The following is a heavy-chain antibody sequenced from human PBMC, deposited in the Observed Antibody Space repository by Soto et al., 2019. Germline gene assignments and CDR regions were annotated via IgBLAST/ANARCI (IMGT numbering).Heavy chain of an antibody. J-gene: IGHJ4*02. CDR1: GFSLSTRGVG. D-gene: IGHD5-12*01. CDR2: IFSDDDK. V-gene: IGHV2-5*02. Sequence: QITLKESGPTLVKPTQTLTLTCTFSGFSLSTRGVGVAWIRQPPGKALESLALIFSDDDKWYSPSLKSRLTITEDTSKNQVVLTMTTMDPVDTATYYCAHRPRGYAYDFDYWGQGTLVTVSS. CDR3: AHRPRGYAYDFDY.